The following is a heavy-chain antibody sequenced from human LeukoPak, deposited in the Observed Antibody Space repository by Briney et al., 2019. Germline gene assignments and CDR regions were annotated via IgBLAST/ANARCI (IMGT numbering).Heavy chain of an antibody. Sequence: GESLKISCKGSGYSFTTYWIGWVRQMPGKGLEWMGIIYPGDSDTRYSPSFQGQVTISVDKSISTAYLKWSSLKASDTAMYYCARRGTNLEVDYWGQGTLVTVSS. V-gene: IGHV5-51*01. D-gene: IGHD1-26*01. CDR2: IYPGDSDT. CDR3: ARRGTNLEVDY. CDR1: GYSFTTYW. J-gene: IGHJ4*02.